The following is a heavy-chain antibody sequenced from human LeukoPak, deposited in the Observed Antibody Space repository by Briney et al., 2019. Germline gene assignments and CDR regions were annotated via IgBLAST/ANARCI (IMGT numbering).Heavy chain of an antibody. D-gene: IGHD6-13*01. Sequence: SETLSLTCTVSGGSISSYYWSWIRQPPGKGLEWIGYIYYSGSTNYNPSLKSRVTISVDTSKNQFSLKLSSVTAADTAVYYCARVEDGSSSWYVGYWGQGTLVTVSS. V-gene: IGHV4-59*01. CDR1: GGSISSYY. CDR3: ARVEDGSSSWYVGY. CDR2: IYYSGST. J-gene: IGHJ4*02.